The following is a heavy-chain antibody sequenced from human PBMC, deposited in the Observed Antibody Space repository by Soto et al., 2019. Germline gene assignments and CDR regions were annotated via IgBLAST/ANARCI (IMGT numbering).Heavy chain of an antibody. CDR3: ARTGYGVGPTRLNWFDP. CDR1: SASLDSDN. J-gene: IGHJ5*02. Sequence: PSENLSLSCAVSSASLDSDNWGWIRQPPGTRLEWIDYIYPNGKRNYNPSLRFRVALSIHKPKNQFSQTHDAVLAPNRAVYYCARTGYGVGPTRLNWFDPWGQGTLVTVSS. CDR2: IYPNGKR. D-gene: IGHD1-1*01. V-gene: IGHV4-59*01.